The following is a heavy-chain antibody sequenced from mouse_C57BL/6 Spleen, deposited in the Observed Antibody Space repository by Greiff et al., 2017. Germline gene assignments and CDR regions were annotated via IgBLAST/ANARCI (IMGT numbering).Heavy chain of an antibody. CDR2: IDPSDSYT. CDR1: GYTFTSYW. J-gene: IGHJ3*01. V-gene: IGHV1-59*01. CDR3: ARKRDYGNYDWFAY. Sequence: VQLQQPGAELVRPGTSVKLSCKASGYTFTSYWMHWVKQRPGQGLEWIGVIDPSDSYTNYNQKFKGKATLTVDTSSSTAYMQLSSLTSEDSAVYYCARKRDYGNYDWFAYWGQGTLVTVSA. D-gene: IGHD2-1*01.